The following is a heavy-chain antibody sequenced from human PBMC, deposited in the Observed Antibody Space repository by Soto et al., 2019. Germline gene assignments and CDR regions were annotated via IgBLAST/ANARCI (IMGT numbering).Heavy chain of an antibody. V-gene: IGHV1-18*01. Sequence: QVQLVQSGAEVKKPGASVKVYCKASGYTFTDYGISWVRQAPGQGLEWMGWIHTYNGSTNYAQKVQGRVTMTTDTSTRIAYMELRSLRVDDTAVYYCARDAQYSSRWHPIDYWGQGTLVTVSS. D-gene: IGHD6-19*01. CDR3: ARDAQYSSRWHPIDY. J-gene: IGHJ4*02. CDR1: GYTFTDYG. CDR2: IHTYNGST.